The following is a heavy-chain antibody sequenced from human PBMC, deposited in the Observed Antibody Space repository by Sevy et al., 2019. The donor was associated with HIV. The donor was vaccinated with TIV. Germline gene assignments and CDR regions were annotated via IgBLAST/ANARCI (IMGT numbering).Heavy chain of an antibody. CDR1: GGTFSSYA. D-gene: IGHD2-15*01. V-gene: IGHV1-69*13. CDR3: ARGGFVRYCSGGSCYSSWLDP. CDR2: IIPIFGTA. J-gene: IGHJ5*02. Sequence: ASVKVSCKASGGTFSSYAISWVRQAPGQGLEWMGGIIPIFGTANYAQKFQGRVTITADESTSTAYMELSSLRSEDTAVYYCARGGFVRYCSGGSCYSSWLDPWGQGTLVTVSS.